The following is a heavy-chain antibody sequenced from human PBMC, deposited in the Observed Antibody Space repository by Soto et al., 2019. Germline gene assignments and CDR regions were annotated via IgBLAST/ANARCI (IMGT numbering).Heavy chain of an antibody. V-gene: IGHV4-34*01. J-gene: IGHJ4*02. CDR1: GGSFSGYY. D-gene: IGHD3-22*01. CDR2: INHSGST. CDR3: ASASSASSGYYSIDY. Sequence: SKTLSLTCAVYGGSFSGYYWSWIRQPPGKGLEWIGEINHSGSTNYNPSLKSRVTISVDTSKNQFSLKLSSVTAADTAVYYCASASSASSGYYSIDYWGQGTLVTVSS.